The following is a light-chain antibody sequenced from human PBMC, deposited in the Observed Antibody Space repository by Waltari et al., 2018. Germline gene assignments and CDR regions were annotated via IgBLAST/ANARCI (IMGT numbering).Light chain of an antibody. CDR3: CSYATGSSYV. V-gene: IGLV2-23*02. CDR2: EVD. CDR1: SHDVGGYNR. J-gene: IGLJ1*01. Sequence: QSALTQPASVSGSPGQSITVSCTGTSHDVGGYNRVSWYQQLPGKAPKFILFEVDLRPSGLFDRFSGSKSGNTASLTISGLRAEDEGDYYCCSYATGSSYVFGPGTKVTVL.